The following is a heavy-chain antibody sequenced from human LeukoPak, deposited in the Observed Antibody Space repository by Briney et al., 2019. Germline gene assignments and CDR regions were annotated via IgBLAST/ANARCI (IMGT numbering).Heavy chain of an antibody. Sequence: PGGSLRLSCAASGFTFSSYGMHWVRQAPGKGLEWVAVISYDGSNKYYADSVKGRFTISRDNSKNTLYLQMNSLRAEDTAVYYCAKDRFRNYYDSSGYYPTFDYWGQGTLVTVSS. J-gene: IGHJ4*02. CDR1: GFTFSSYG. D-gene: IGHD3-22*01. CDR3: AKDRFRNYYDSSGYYPTFDY. CDR2: ISYDGSNK. V-gene: IGHV3-30*18.